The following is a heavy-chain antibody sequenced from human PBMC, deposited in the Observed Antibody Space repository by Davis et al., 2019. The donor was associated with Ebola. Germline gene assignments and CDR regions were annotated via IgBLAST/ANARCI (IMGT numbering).Heavy chain of an antibody. J-gene: IGHJ4*02. Sequence: GESLKISCAASGFTFSSYWMSWVRQAPGKGLEWVASIKQDGSEKYYVDSVKGRFTISRDNSKNTLYLQMNSLRAEDTAVYYCARDGPGSGYDYWGQGTLVTVSS. D-gene: IGHD3-22*01. CDR3: ARDGPGSGYDY. CDR1: GFTFSSYW. V-gene: IGHV3-7*01. CDR2: IKQDGSEK.